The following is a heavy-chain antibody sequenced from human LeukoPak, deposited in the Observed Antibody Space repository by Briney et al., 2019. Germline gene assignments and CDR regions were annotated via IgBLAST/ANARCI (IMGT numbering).Heavy chain of an antibody. CDR3: ASSLVGANNWFDP. J-gene: IGHJ5*02. Sequence: SETLSLTCTVSGGSISSYYWSWIRQPPGKGLEWIGYIYYSGSTNYNPSLKSRVTISVDTSNNQFSLKLSSVTAADTAVYYCASSLVGANNWFDPWGQGTLVTVSS. CDR1: GGSISSYY. D-gene: IGHD1-26*01. V-gene: IGHV4-59*01. CDR2: IYYSGST.